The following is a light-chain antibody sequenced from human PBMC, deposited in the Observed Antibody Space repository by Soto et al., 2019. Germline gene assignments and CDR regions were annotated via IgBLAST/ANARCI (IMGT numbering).Light chain of an antibody. V-gene: IGLV2-8*01. J-gene: IGLJ1*01. CDR3: AAWDDSLNGPI. CDR2: AVN. Sequence: QSALTQPPSASGSPGQSVTISCTGTSSDVGAYNYVSWYQQEPGKAPKLMIYAVNKRPSGVPDRFSGSKSGNTASLTVSGLRAADEADYYCAAWDDSLNGPIFGTGTKLTVL. CDR1: SSDVGAYNY.